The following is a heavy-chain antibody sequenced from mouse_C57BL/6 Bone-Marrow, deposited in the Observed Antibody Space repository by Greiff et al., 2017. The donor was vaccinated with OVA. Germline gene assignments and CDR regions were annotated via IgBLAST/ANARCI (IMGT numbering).Heavy chain of an antibody. CDR3: ARANWDYFDY. J-gene: IGHJ2*01. D-gene: IGHD4-1*01. Sequence: VKLVESGPELVKPGASVKLSCKASGYTFTSYDINWVKQRPGQGLEWIGWIYPRDGSTKYNEKFKGKATLTVDTSSSTAYMELHSLTSEDSAVYFCARANWDYFDYWGQGTTLTVSS. CDR1: GYTFTSYD. V-gene: IGHV1-85*01. CDR2: IYPRDGST.